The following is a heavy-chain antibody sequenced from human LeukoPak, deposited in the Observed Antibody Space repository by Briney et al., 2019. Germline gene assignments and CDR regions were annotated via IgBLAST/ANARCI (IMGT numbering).Heavy chain of an antibody. CDR2: INRDGSST. J-gene: IGHJ4*02. V-gene: IGHV3-74*01. Sequence: GGSLRLSCAASGFTFSIYSMNWVRQAPGKGLEWVSRINRDGSSTSYADSVKGRFTISRDNAKNTLYLQMNSLRAEDTAVYYCARGGGYSYGSFDYWGQGTLVTVSS. CDR3: ARGGGYSYGSFDY. CDR1: GFTFSIYS. D-gene: IGHD5-18*01.